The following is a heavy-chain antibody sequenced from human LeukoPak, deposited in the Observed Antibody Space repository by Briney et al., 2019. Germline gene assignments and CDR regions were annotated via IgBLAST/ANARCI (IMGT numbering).Heavy chain of an antibody. CDR3: ARVTVAGTEWFDP. CDR2: IYYSGST. V-gene: IGHV4-39*07. D-gene: IGHD6-19*01. Sequence: SETLSLTCTVSGDSISSRSYYWGWIRQPPGKGLEWIGSIYYSGSTYYNPSLKSRVTISVDTSKNQFSLKLSSVTAADTAVYYCARVTVAGTEWFDPWGQGTLVTVSS. CDR1: GDSISSRSYY. J-gene: IGHJ5*02.